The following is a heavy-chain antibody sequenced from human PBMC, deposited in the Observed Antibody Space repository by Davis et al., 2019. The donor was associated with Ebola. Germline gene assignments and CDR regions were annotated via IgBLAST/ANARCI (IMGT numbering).Heavy chain of an antibody. CDR1: GFIFRTYV. Sequence: ESLKIPCSASGFIFRTYVMRWVRLAPGKGLEWVSTYGTSADTYYADSVKGRFTISRDNSKNTLYLQMNGLRVEDTAIYYCAKDNRNIWSEVWGQGTMVTVSS. D-gene: IGHD2/OR15-2a*01. CDR3: AKDNRNIWSEV. J-gene: IGHJ3*01. V-gene: IGHV3-23*01. CDR2: GTSADT.